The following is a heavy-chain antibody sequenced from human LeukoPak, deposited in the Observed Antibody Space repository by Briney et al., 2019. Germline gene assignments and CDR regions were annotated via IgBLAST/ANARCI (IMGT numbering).Heavy chain of an antibody. Sequence: GGSLRLSCAASGFTFSNYWMTWVRQAPGKGLEWVANINRDGSERYYVDSVKGRFTISRDDAKSSLYLQMNSLRAEDTAVYYCARDRIAVAGLRPTPLPYGMDVWGQGTTVTVSS. D-gene: IGHD6-19*01. V-gene: IGHV3-7*03. CDR2: INRDGSER. J-gene: IGHJ6*02. CDR1: GFTFSNYW. CDR3: ARDRIAVAGLRPTPLPYGMDV.